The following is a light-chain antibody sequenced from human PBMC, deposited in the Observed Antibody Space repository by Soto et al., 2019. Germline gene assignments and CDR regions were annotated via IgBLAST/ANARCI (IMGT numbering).Light chain of an antibody. J-gene: IGKJ2*01. CDR1: QSISSL. CDR3: HQSTISLYT. Sequence: DIQMTQSPSTLSASVGDRVTITCRASQSISSLLAWYQQKPGKAPNLLIYHASSLESGVPSRFSGSGSGTEFTLTISSLQHADFETYYCHQSTISLYTFCQGTKLAIK. CDR2: HAS. V-gene: IGKV1-5*01.